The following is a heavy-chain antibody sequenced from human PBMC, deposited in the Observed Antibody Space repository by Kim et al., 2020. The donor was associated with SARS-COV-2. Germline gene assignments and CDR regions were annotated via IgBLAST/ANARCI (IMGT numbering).Heavy chain of an antibody. CDR1: GFTFSSYS. D-gene: IGHD6-13*01. Sequence: GGSLRLSCAASGFTFSSYSMNWVRQAPGKGLEWVSYISSSSSTIYYADSVKGRFTISRDNAKNSLYLQMNSLRDEDTAVYYCARLLVLSEWFRGIAAADPYYYYGMDVWGQGTTVTVSS. V-gene: IGHV3-48*02. CDR3: ARLLVLSEWFRGIAAADPYYYYGMDV. J-gene: IGHJ6*02. CDR2: ISSSSSTI.